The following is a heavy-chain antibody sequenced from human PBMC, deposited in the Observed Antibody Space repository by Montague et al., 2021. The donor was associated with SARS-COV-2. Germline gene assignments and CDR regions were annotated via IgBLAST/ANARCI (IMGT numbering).Heavy chain of an antibody. J-gene: IGHJ6*02. D-gene: IGHD2-15*01. CDR3: ARGRGCSGGSCHSEWDPYYYYGMDV. CDR1: GGSFSGYY. V-gene: IGHV4-34*01. CDR2: INHSGST. Sequence: SETLSLTCADYGGSFSGYYWSWIRQPPGKGLEWIGEINHSGSTNYNPSLKSRVTISVDTSKNQFSLKLSSVTAADTAVYYCARGRGCSGGSCHSEWDPYYYYGMDVWGQGTTVTVSS.